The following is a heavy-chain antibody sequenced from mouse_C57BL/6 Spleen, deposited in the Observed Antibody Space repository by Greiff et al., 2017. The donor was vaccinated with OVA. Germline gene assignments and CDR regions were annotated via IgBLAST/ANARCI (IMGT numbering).Heavy chain of an antibody. CDR3: ARQMPGPYFDY. V-gene: IGHV5-6*02. Sequence: EVMLVESGGDLVKPGGSLKLSCAASGFTFSSYGMSWVRQTPDKRLEWVATISSGGSYTYYPDSVKGRFTISRDNAKNTLYLQMSSLKSEDTAMYYCARQMPGPYFDYWGQGTTLTVSS. CDR2: ISSGGSYT. D-gene: IGHD3-1*01. J-gene: IGHJ2*01. CDR1: GFTFSSYG.